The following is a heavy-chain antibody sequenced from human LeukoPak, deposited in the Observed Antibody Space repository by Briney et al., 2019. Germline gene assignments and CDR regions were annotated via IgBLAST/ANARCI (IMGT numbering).Heavy chain of an antibody. CDR2: IYSGGST. D-gene: IGHD3-10*01. CDR3: ARGSSGITIPFDY. J-gene: IGHJ4*02. CDR1: GFTVSSNY. V-gene: IGHV3-53*04. Sequence: PGGSLRLSCAASGFTVSSNYMSWVRQAPGKGLEWVSVIYSGGSTYYADSVKGRLTISRHNSKNTLYLQMNSLRAEDTAVYYCARGSSGITIPFDYWGQGTLVTVSS.